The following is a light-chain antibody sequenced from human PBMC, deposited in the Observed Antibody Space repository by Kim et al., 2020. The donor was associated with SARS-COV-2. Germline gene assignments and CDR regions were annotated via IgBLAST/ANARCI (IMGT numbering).Light chain of an antibody. CDR1: SSDVGGYNY. Sequence: QSALTQPASVSGSPGQSITISCTGTSSDVGGYNYVSWYQQHPGKAPKLMIYDVSKRPSGVSNRFSGSKSGNTASLTISVLQAEDEADYYCSSYTSSSTYVVFGGGTQLTVL. V-gene: IGLV2-14*01. CDR3: SSYTSSSTYVV. J-gene: IGLJ2*01. CDR2: DVS.